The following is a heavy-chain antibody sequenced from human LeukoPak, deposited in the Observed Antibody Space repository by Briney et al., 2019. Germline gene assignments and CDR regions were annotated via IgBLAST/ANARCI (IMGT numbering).Heavy chain of an antibody. CDR3: ATTSRKLVATF. V-gene: IGHV5-51*01. CDR2: IYPGDSDT. D-gene: IGHD5-12*01. Sequence: GESLKISCKGSGYSFISYWIGWVRQMPGKGLEWMGIIYPGDSDTRYSPSFQGQVTISADKSIRNAYLQWSSLKASDTAMYYCATTSRKLVATFWGQGTLVTVSS. CDR1: GYSFISYW. J-gene: IGHJ4*02.